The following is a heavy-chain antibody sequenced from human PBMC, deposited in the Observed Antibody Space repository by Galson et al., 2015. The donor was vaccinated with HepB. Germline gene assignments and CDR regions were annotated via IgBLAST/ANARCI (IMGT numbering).Heavy chain of an antibody. CDR1: GFTFSSYS. D-gene: IGHD2-21*02. V-gene: IGHV3-21*01. CDR2: ISSSSSYI. J-gene: IGHJ3*02. Sequence: SLRLSCAASGFTFSSYSMNWVRQAPGKGLEWVSSISSSSSYIYYADSVKGRFTISRDNAKNSLYLQMNSLRAEDTAVYYCARDHKEAYCGGDCYSDAFDIWGQGTMVTVSS. CDR3: ARDHKEAYCGGDCYSDAFDI.